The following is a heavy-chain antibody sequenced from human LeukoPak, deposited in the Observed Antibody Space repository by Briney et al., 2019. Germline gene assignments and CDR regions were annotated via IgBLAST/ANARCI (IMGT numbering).Heavy chain of an antibody. Sequence: SETLSLTCTVSGGSISSYYWSWIRQPAGKGLEWIGRIYTSGSTNYNPSLKSRVTMSVDTSKNQFSLKLSSVTAADTAVYYCARGGGYCSSTSCRNWFDPWGQGTLVTVSS. CDR3: ARGGGYCSSTSCRNWFDP. V-gene: IGHV4-4*07. D-gene: IGHD2-2*01. CDR2: IYTSGST. CDR1: GGSISSYY. J-gene: IGHJ5*02.